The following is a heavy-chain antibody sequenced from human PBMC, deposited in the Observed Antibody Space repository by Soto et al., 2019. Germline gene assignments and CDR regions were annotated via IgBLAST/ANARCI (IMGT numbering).Heavy chain of an antibody. D-gene: IGHD3-10*01. V-gene: IGHV1-18*01. Sequence: ASVKVSCKASGYTFTSYGISWVRQAPGQGLEWMGWISAYNGNTNYAQKLQGRVTTTTDTSTSTAYMELRSLRSDDTAVYYCARDRGITMVRGFDPWGQGTLVTVSS. CDR2: ISAYNGNT. CDR1: GYTFTSYG. CDR3: ARDRGITMVRGFDP. J-gene: IGHJ5*02.